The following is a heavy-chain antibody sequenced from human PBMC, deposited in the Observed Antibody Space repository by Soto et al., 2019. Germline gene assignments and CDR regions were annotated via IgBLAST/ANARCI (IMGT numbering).Heavy chain of an antibody. CDR1: GCSISSYY. J-gene: IGHJ4*02. D-gene: IGHD2-15*01. Sequence: PXETLSLTCTVAGCSISSYYWSWIRQPAGKGLEWIGRIYTSGSTNYNPSLKSRVTMSVDTSKNQFSLKLSSVTAADTAVYYCARQLYGGSPTSFDSWGQGTLATVSS. V-gene: IGHV4-4*07. CDR3: ARQLYGGSPTSFDS. CDR2: IYTSGST.